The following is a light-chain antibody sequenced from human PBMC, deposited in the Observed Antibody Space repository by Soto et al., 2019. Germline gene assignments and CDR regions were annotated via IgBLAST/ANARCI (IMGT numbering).Light chain of an antibody. Sequence: EIVLTQSPATLSLSPGERATLSCRAIQSVSSNLAWYQQKPGQAPRLLIYDASNRATGIPARFSGSGSGTDFTLTISRLEPEDLAVYHCQQYGSPPLTFGGGTKVDIK. CDR3: QQYGSPPLT. V-gene: IGKV3-20*01. J-gene: IGKJ4*01. CDR2: DAS. CDR1: QSVSSN.